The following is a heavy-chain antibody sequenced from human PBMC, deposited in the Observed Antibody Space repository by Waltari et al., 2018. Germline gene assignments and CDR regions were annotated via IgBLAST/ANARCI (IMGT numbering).Heavy chain of an antibody. CDR3: ASPTPAIFAVVGYYFDN. J-gene: IGHJ4*02. CDR2: SLPVFGTA. V-gene: IGHV1-69*14. D-gene: IGHD3-3*01. Sequence: QVHLVQSGAEVKKPGSSVKVSCKASGGTFSSYAFSWVRQAPGQGLEWMGGSLPVFGTANYAQNFQGRVKITADKSTNTADMELSSLRPEDTAVYYCASPTPAIFAVVGYYFDNWGQGTLVTVSS. CDR1: GGTFSSYA.